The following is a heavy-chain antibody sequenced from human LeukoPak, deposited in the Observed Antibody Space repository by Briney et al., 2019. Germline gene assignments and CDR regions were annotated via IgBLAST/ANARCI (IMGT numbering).Heavy chain of an antibody. D-gene: IGHD3-10*01. CDR2: IYYSVTT. CDR1: GGSISSGDYY. CDR3: ARGRQIGELLGDY. J-gene: IGHJ4*02. Sequence: SSETLSLIYPVSGGSISSGDYYWSWIRQPPWNGLDWIGYIYYSVTTYYNPSLKSRFTISVDTSKNQFSLNLSAVTAADTAVYYCARGRQIGELLGDYWGQGTLVTVSS. V-gene: IGHV4-30-4*01.